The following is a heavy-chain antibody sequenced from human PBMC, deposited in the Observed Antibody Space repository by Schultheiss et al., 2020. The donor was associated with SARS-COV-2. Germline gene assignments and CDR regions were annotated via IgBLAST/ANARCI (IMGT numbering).Heavy chain of an antibody. J-gene: IGHJ4*02. D-gene: IGHD3-10*01. V-gene: IGHV3-30-3*01. CDR3: AKEREYYYGSGSPDY. CDR1: GFTFSSYA. Sequence: GGSLRLSCAASGFTFSSYAMHWVRQAPGKGLEWVAVISYDGSNKYYADSVKGRFTISRDNSKNTLYLQMNSLRAEDTAVYYCAKEREYYYGSGSPDYWGQGTLVTVSS. CDR2: ISYDGSNK.